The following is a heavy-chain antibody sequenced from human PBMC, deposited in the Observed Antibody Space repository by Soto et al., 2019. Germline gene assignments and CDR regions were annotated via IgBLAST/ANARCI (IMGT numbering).Heavy chain of an antibody. CDR3: ARGPYDYVWGSYRPFDY. CDR2: IIPIFGTA. V-gene: IGHV1-69*01. J-gene: IGHJ4*02. Sequence: QVQLVQSGAEVKKPGSSVKVSCKASGGTFSSYAISWVRQAPGQGLEWMGGIIPIFGTANYAQKFQGRVTITADESTSTAYMELSSVRSEDTAVYYCARGPYDYVWGSYRPFDYWGQGTLVTVSS. CDR1: GGTFSSYA. D-gene: IGHD3-16*02.